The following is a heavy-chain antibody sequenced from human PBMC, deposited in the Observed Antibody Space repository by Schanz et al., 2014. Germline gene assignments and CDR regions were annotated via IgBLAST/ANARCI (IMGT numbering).Heavy chain of an antibody. Sequence: QVQVVQSGAEVKKPGASVKVSCKASGYTFTDYGVIWVRQAPGQGPEFMGWISTFRNEDTNSAQRFQGRLTMTTDTSTSTAYMELRSLRSDDTAIYYCARGNTIFGVVILGWLDPWGQGTLVTVSS. CDR3: ARGNTIFGVVILGWLDP. CDR2: ISTFRNEDT. J-gene: IGHJ5*02. D-gene: IGHD3-3*01. CDR1: GYTFTDYG. V-gene: IGHV1-18*01.